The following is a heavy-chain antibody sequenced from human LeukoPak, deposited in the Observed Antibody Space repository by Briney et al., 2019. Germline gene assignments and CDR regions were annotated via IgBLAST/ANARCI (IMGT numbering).Heavy chain of an antibody. CDR2: ISWNSGSI. J-gene: IGHJ4*02. V-gene: IGHV3-20*04. CDR3: ARMGYCTNGVCAAVDLFDY. CDR1: GLTFSSYV. Sequence: PGGSLRLSCAASGLTFSSYVMSWVRQAPGKGVEWVSGISWNSGSICYADSVKGRFTISRDNAKNSLYLQMNSLRAEDTAVYYCARMGYCTNGVCAAVDLFDYWGQGTLVTVSS. D-gene: IGHD2-8*01.